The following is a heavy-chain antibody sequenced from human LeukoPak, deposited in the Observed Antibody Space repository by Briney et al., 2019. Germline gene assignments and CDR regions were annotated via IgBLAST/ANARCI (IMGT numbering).Heavy chain of an antibody. CDR3: ARVPPGLTWDAFDI. CDR2: IIPILGIA. CDR1: GGTCSSYA. V-gene: IGHV1-69*04. J-gene: IGHJ3*02. Sequence: SVKVSCKASGGTCSSYAISWVRQAPGQGLEWVGRIIPILGIANYAQKFQGRVTITADKSTSTAYMELSSLRSEDTAVYYCARVPPGLTWDAFDIWGQGTMVTVSS. D-gene: IGHD1-14*01.